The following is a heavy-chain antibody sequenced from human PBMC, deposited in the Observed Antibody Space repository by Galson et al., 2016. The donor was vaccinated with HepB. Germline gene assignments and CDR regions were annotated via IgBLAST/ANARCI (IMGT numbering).Heavy chain of an antibody. CDR1: GFTFSRSW. V-gene: IGHV3-7*03. CDR3: ARDHISGRGPFFDY. D-gene: IGHD5-12*01. J-gene: IGHJ4*01. Sequence: SLRLSCAASGFTFSRSWMTWVRQAPGRGLEWLANIKEDGSSTNHVDSVKGRFTTSRDNAKTSLYLQMNSLRAEDTAVYYCARDHISGRGPFFDYWGQETLVTVSS. CDR2: IKEDGSST.